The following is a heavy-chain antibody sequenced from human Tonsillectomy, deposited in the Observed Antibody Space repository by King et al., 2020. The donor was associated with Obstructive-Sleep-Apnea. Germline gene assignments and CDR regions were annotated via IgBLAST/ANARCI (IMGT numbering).Heavy chain of an antibody. CDR3: ARVRGYYDTSGFSY. CDR1: GLAFSDYY. Sequence: VQLVESGGGLVKPGGSLRLSCAASGLAFSDYYMSWIRQAPGKGLEWSSYISSTSIYTNYADSVKGRFTISRDNAKNALYLQMNSLRAEDTAVYYCARVRGYYDTSGFSYWGQGTLVTVSS. V-gene: IGHV3-11*06. J-gene: IGHJ4*02. D-gene: IGHD3-22*01. CDR2: ISSTSIYT.